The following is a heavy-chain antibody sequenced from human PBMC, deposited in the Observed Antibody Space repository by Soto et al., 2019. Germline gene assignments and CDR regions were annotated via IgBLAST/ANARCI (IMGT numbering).Heavy chain of an antibody. Sequence: ESGGDLVQPGGSLRLSCAASGFTFSRNAMNWVRQAPGKGLEWVSTISGSGDRTYYADSVQGRFTISRDNSKNTVYLQMNSLRVEDTAVYYCAKDAYGSGTYYFFDYWGQGTLVTVSS. J-gene: IGHJ4*02. V-gene: IGHV3-23*01. CDR1: GFTFSRNA. D-gene: IGHD3-10*01. CDR3: AKDAYGSGTYYFFDY. CDR2: ISGSGDRT.